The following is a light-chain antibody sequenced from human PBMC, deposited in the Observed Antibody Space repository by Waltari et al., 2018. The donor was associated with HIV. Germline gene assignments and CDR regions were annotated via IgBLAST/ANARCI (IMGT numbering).Light chain of an antibody. CDR2: DAS. Sequence: EIVLTQSPAALSLSPGESATLSCGASQSLSSNFFAWYQQKPGLAPSLIIYDASNRATGVPDRFSGIGSGTDFTLTITRVEPEDFAVYYCHQYDSVLWTFGQGTKLEIK. CDR1: QSLSSNF. J-gene: IGKJ2*01. V-gene: IGKV3D-20*01. CDR3: HQYDSVLWT.